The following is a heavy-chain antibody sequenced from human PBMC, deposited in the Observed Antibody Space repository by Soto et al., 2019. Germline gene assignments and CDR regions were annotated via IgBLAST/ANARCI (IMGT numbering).Heavy chain of an antibody. CDR3: AREVGESSDGLYYFDS. Sequence: QVQLQESGPGLVKPSQTLSLTCTVSGGSTSSDNYWSWIRQPPGKGLEWIGHIYYSGNTDYNPSLKSLLAISIDTSKNQFSLKLSSVTAADTAVYFCAREVGESSDGLYYFDSWGQGALVTVSS. CDR1: GGSTSSDNY. V-gene: IGHV4-30-4*01. J-gene: IGHJ4*02. D-gene: IGHD1-26*01. CDR2: IYYSGNT.